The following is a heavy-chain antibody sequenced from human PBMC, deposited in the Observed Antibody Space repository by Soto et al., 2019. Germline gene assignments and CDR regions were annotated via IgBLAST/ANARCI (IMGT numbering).Heavy chain of an antibody. CDR3: ARGLGDIVVVPAAPGADAFDI. CDR1: GYSFTSYW. V-gene: IGHV5-51*01. Sequence: PGESLKISCKGSGYSFTSYWIGWVRQMPGKGLEWMGIIYPGDSDTRYSPSFQGQVTISADKSISTAYLQWSSLKASDTAMYYCARGLGDIVVVPAAPGADAFDIWGQGKMVTVSS. D-gene: IGHD2-2*01. CDR2: IYPGDSDT. J-gene: IGHJ3*02.